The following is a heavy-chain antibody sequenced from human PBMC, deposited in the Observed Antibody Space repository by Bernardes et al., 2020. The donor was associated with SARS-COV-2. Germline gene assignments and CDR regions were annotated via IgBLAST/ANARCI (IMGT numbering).Heavy chain of an antibody. V-gene: IGHV3-48*01. CDR2: ISSSSSTI. Sequence: GSLRLSCAASGFTFSNYSMNWVRQAPGKGLEWVSYISSSSSTIYYADSVKGRFTISRDNAKNSLYLQMNSLRAEDTAVYYCARDYYDSSGYYYEAVWGQGTLVTVSS. CDR3: ARDYYDSSGYYYEAV. J-gene: IGHJ4*02. CDR1: GFTFSNYS. D-gene: IGHD3-22*01.